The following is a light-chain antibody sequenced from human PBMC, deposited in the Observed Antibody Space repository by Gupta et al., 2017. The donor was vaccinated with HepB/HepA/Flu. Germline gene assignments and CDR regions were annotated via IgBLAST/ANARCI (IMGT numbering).Light chain of an antibody. Sequence: QSALTQPRSVSGSPGQSLTISCTGTSSDVGAYNYVSWYQQHPGKAPKLMIYDVSKRPSGVPDRFSGSKSGNTASLTISGLHAEDEADYYCCSYAGSYTFERLFGGGTKLTVL. CDR2: DVS. J-gene: IGLJ2*01. CDR1: SSDVGAYNY. V-gene: IGLV2-11*01. CDR3: CSYAGSYTFERL.